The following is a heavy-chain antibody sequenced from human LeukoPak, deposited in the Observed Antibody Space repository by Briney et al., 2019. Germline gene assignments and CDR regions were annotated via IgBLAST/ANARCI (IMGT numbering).Heavy chain of an antibody. D-gene: IGHD2-2*01. J-gene: IGHJ6*02. Sequence: GGSLRLSCAASGFTFSSYSMNWVREAPGKGVEGVSYISSSSSTIYYADSVKGRFTISRDNANNSLYLQMNSLRAEDTAVYYCARERGYCSSTSCYGDYYYYGMDVWGQGTTVTVSS. CDR1: GFTFSSYS. CDR2: ISSSSSTI. CDR3: ARERGYCSSTSCYGDYYYYGMDV. V-gene: IGHV3-48*01.